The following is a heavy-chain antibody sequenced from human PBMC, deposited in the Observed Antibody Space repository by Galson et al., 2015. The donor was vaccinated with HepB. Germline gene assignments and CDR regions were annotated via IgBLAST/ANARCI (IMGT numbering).Heavy chain of an antibody. CDR2: LKEDGSVE. Sequence: SLRLSCAGSGFRFNYYWLSWFRQAPGNGLEWVASLKEDGSVEQYVDFVKGRFTVARDNAKDSLFLQMSSLGVEDTAGYYCARWDLKTAWRLEDWGRGTLVTCSS. CDR3: ARWDLKTAWRLED. D-gene: IGHD2-21*02. V-gene: IGHV3-7*03. CDR1: GFRFNYYW. J-gene: IGHJ4*02.